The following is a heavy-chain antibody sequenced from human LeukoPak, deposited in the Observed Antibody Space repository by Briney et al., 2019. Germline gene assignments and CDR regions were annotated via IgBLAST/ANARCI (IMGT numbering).Heavy chain of an antibody. V-gene: IGHV4-38-2*02. Sequence: SETLSLTCTVSGYSISSGYYWGWIRQPPGKGLEWIGSIYHSGSTYYNPSLKSRVTISVDTSKNQFSLKLSSVTAADTAVYYCARVSIAAGNYYYYYMDVWGKGTTVTVSS. CDR2: IYHSGST. D-gene: IGHD6-6*01. CDR3: ARVSIAAGNYYYYYMDV. J-gene: IGHJ6*03. CDR1: GYSISSGYY.